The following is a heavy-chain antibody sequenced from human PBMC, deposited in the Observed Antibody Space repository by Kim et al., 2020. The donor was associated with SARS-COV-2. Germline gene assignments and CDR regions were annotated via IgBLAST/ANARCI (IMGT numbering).Heavy chain of an antibody. J-gene: IGHJ4*02. CDR3: ARRQFTSGWYYFDY. Sequence: YADSVQVRFTISRDNAKNTLYLQMNSRRAEDTAVYYCARRQFTSGWYYFDYWGQGTLVTVSS. V-gene: IGHV3-74*01. D-gene: IGHD6-19*01.